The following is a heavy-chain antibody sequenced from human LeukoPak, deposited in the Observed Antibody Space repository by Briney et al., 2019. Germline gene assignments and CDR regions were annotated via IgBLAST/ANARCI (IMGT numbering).Heavy chain of an antibody. CDR2: IWFDGGKI. J-gene: IGHJ4*02. Sequence: QPGRSLRLSCAASGFPFSSYVMHWLRQAPGKGLECLAVIWFDGGKIYYADSVKGRFTISRDNSKNTLYLQMNSLRAEDTAVYHCVRDFTNIRGGGYFDNWGQGTLVTVSS. CDR1: GFPFSSYV. CDR3: VRDFTNIRGGGYFDN. D-gene: IGHD2/OR15-2a*01. V-gene: IGHV3-33*01.